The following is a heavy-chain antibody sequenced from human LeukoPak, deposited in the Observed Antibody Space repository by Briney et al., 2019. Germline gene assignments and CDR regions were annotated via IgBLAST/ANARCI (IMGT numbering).Heavy chain of an antibody. Sequence: GESLKISCKGHGYSITSYWLGWVRQMPGKGLEWMGIIHPGNSQTKYSPSFQGQVTISADKSISTAYLQWSSLKASDTAMYYCARSGIVGYYYYMDVWGKGTTVTVSS. J-gene: IGHJ6*03. CDR3: ARSGIVGYYYYMDV. V-gene: IGHV5-51*01. D-gene: IGHD1-26*01. CDR1: GYSITSYW. CDR2: IHPGNSQT.